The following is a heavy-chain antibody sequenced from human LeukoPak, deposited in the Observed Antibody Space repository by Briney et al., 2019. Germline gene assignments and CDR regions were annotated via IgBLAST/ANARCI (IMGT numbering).Heavy chain of an antibody. Sequence: PSETLSLTCVLYGGSFSVYYCTWVRQPPGKGLEWIGEINHSGTTMYNPSFRSRVTISIHTSNNQFSLKLNSMTAADTAVYYCARGEGTLAGRRWPYSFYYYVDVWGKGTTVTVSS. CDR2: INHSGTT. V-gene: IGHV4-34*01. D-gene: IGHD6-19*01. J-gene: IGHJ6*03. CDR1: GGSFSVYY. CDR3: ARGEGTLAGRRWPYSFYYYVDV.